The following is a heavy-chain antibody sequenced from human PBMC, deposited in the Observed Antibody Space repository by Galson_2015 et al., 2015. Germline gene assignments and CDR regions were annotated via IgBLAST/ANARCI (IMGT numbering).Heavy chain of an antibody. V-gene: IGHV3-9*01. Sequence: SMRLSCAAYGFTFDDYAMNWVRQAPGKGLEWVSGITWNRGRLDYADSVKGRFTISRDNAKNTLYLQMNSLRAEDTALYYCAKQRCSSNACYFNWWGQGTLVPVSS. CDR1: GFTFDDYA. CDR3: AKQRCSSNACYFNW. CDR2: ITWNRGRL. D-gene: IGHD2-2*01. J-gene: IGHJ4*02.